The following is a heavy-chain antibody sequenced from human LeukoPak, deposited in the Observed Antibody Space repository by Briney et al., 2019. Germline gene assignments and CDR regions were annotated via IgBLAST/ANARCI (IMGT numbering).Heavy chain of an antibody. D-gene: IGHD6-13*01. CDR2: IYYLGST. J-gene: IGHJ5*02. Sequence: SETLSLTCTVSGGSISSGSYYYSWIRQPAGKGLEWIGHIYYLGSTSYNPSLRSRVTISMDASKNQFSLTLTSVTAADTAVYYCARAYSSSWYFNWFDPWGQGTLVTVSS. CDR3: ARAYSSSWYFNWFDP. CDR1: GGSISSGSYY. V-gene: IGHV4-61*09.